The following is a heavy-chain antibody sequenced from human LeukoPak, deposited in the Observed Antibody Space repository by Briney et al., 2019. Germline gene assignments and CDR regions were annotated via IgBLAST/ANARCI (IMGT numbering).Heavy chain of an antibody. CDR2: IYYSGRT. D-gene: IGHD1-26*01. J-gene: IGHJ3*02. CDR1: GGSISSYY. V-gene: IGHV4-59*01. Sequence: SETLSLTCTVSGGSISSYYWSWIRQPAGQGLEWFGYIYYSGRTSYNPSLKSRVTISVDTSKKQFSLKLSSVTVADTAFYYCARYIVSYPHDAFDIWGQGTMVTVSS. CDR3: ARYIVSYPHDAFDI.